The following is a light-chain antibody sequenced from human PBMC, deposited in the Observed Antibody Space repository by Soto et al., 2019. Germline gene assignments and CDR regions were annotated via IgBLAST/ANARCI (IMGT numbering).Light chain of an antibody. CDR2: GNN. Sequence: QSVLTQPPSVSGTPGQSISISCTGTSSNIGAEYDVHWYQQLPGTAPRLLIFGNNVRPSGVPDRFSGSKSGTSASLAITGLQAEDEAIYYCQSYDSSLTTAIFGACTQLTVL. J-gene: IGLJ7*01. CDR3: QSYDSSLTTAI. CDR1: SSNIGAEYD. V-gene: IGLV1-40*01.